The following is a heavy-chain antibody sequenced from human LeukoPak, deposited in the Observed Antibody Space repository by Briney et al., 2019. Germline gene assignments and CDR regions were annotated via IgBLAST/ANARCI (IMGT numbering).Heavy chain of an antibody. CDR3: ALTGTTGRHYYYYGMDV. Sequence: PSETLSLTCTVSGGSISSYYWSWIRQPAGKGLEWIGRIYTSGSTNYNPSLKSRVTMSVDTSKNQFSLKLSSVTAADTAVYYCALTGTTGRHYYYYGMDVWGQGTTVTVSS. D-gene: IGHD1-7*01. J-gene: IGHJ6*02. CDR1: GGSISSYY. V-gene: IGHV4-4*07. CDR2: IYTSGST.